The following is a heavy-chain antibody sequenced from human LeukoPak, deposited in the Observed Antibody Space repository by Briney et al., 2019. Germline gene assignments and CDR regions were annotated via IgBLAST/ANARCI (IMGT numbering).Heavy chain of an antibody. Sequence: SETLSLTCSVSGYSISSGGYWGWIRQPPGKGLEWIGVNYDSGRTQYNPSLKSRVAISVDPSKNQVSLKLSSVTAADTAVYFCARDGPTRPFTVWGQGTLVTVSS. CDR3: ARDGPTRPFTV. V-gene: IGHV4-38-2*02. CDR1: GYSISSGGY. J-gene: IGHJ4*02. D-gene: IGHD1-1*01. CDR2: NYDSGRT.